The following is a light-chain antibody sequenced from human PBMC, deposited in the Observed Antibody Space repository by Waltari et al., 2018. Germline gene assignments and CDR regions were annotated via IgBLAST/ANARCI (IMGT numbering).Light chain of an antibody. J-gene: IGLJ3*02. CDR1: SSDVGPYNY. CDR2: DVS. V-gene: IGLV2-11*01. Sequence: QSALTQPRSVSGSPGQSVTISCTGTSSDVGPYNYVSWYQQHPGKVPKLMIYDVSKRPSGVPDRFSGSKSGNTASLTISGLQTEDEADYYCCSHAGSYAHWVFGGGTRLTVL. CDR3: CSHAGSYAHWV.